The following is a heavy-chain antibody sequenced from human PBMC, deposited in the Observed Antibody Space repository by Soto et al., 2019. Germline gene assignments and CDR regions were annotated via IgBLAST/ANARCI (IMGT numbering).Heavy chain of an antibody. CDR3: ARTPDKEQQLGYYFDY. Sequence: GASVKVSCKASGGTFSSYTISWVRQAPGQGLEWMGRIIPILGIANYAQKFQGRVTITADKSTSTAYMELSSLRSEDTAVYYCARTPDKEQQLGYYFDYWGQGTLVTVSS. CDR1: GGTFSSYT. D-gene: IGHD6-13*01. CDR2: IIPILGIA. J-gene: IGHJ4*02. V-gene: IGHV1-69*02.